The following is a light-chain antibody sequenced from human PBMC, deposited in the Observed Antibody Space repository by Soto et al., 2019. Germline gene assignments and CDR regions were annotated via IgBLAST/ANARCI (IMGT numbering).Light chain of an antibody. V-gene: IGKV1-5*01. CDR3: QQYDASSPALT. J-gene: IGKJ4*01. CDR1: QTISSW. CDR2: DAS. Sequence: DIQMTQSPSALSASVGDRVIITCRASQTISSWLAWYQQKPGKAPNLLIYDASTLESGVPSRFSGSRSGTEFTLTISRLHPDDFATYYCQQYDASSPALTFGGGTKVEIK.